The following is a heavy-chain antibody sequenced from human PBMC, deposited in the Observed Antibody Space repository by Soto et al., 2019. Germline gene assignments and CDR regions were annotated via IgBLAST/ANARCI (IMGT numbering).Heavy chain of an antibody. CDR2: ISYDGSNK. V-gene: IGHV3-30*04. D-gene: IGHD6-13*01. CDR1: GFTFSSYA. Sequence: GGSLRLSCAASGFTFSSYAMHWVRQAPGKGLEWVAVISYDGSNKYYADSVKDRFTISRDNSKNTLYLQMNSLRAEDTAVYSCARDRIYSSSGPLYYYSGMDVWGQGTTVTVS. CDR3: ARDRIYSSSGPLYYYSGMDV. J-gene: IGHJ6*02.